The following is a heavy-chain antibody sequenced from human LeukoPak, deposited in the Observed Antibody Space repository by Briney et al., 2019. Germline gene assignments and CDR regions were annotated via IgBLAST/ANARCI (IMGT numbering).Heavy chain of an antibody. J-gene: IGHJ6*03. Sequence: GGSLGLSCEASGFTFSTYTMNWVRQAPGKGLEWVSSISSSSSYTYYADSVKGRFTISRDNSKNTLYLQMNSLRAEDTAVYYCAKGVVPAAIPSDYYYYMDVWGKGTTVTVSS. D-gene: IGHD2-2*02. CDR1: GFTFSTYT. CDR2: ISSSSSYT. CDR3: AKGVVPAAIPSDYYYYMDV. V-gene: IGHV3-21*01.